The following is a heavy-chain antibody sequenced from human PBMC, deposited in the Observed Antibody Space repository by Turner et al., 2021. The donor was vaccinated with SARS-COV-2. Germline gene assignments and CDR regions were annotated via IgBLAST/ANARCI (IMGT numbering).Heavy chain of an antibody. CDR3: ARRSEGYYGSGSHWFDP. V-gene: IGHV4-39*01. CDR1: GGSISSSPYY. Sequence: QLQLQESGPGLVKPSETLSLPCTVSGGSISSSPYYWGWIRQPPGKGLEWIGSIYYSGSTYYNPSLKSRVTISGDTSKNQFSLKLSSVTAADTAVYYCARRSEGYYGSGSHWFDPWGQGTLVTVSS. D-gene: IGHD3-10*01. CDR2: IYYSGST. J-gene: IGHJ5*02.